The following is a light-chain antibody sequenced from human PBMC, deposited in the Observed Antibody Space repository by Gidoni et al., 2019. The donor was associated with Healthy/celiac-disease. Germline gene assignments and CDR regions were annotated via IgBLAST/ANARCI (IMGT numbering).Light chain of an antibody. J-gene: IGLJ2*01. CDR2: KDS. CDR3: QSADSSGTFVV. Sequence: SYALTQPPSVSVSPGQTARITCSGDTLPQHYAGWYQQKPGQAPVLVIYKDSERPSGIPERFSGSSSGTTVTLTNSGVQAEDEADYYCQSADSSGTFVVFGGGTKLTVL. CDR1: TLPQHY. V-gene: IGLV3-25*03.